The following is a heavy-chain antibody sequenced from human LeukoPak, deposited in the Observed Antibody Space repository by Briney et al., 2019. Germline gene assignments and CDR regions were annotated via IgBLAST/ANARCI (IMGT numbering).Heavy chain of an antibody. CDR1: GFTVSSNY. CDR2: IYSGGST. J-gene: IGHJ3*02. V-gene: IGHV3-66*01. Sequence: GGSLRLSCAASGFTVSSNYMSWVRQAPGKGLEWVSVIYSGGSTYYADSVKGRFTISRDNSKNTLYLQMNSLRAEDTAVYYCARDIPYYYDSSGYAFDIWGQGTMVTVSS. D-gene: IGHD3-22*01. CDR3: ARDIPYYYDSSGYAFDI.